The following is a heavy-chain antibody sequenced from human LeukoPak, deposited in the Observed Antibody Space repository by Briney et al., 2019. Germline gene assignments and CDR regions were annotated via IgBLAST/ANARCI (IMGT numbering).Heavy chain of an antibody. Sequence: EPGGSLRLSCAASGFTFSSYAMSWVRQAPGKGLEWVSAISGSGGSTYYADSVKGRFTISRDNSKNTLYLQMNSLRAEDTAVYYCAKDISYESGYYFDYWGQGTLVTASS. CDR1: GFTFSSYA. D-gene: IGHD5-18*01. CDR3: AKDISYESGYYFDY. V-gene: IGHV3-23*01. J-gene: IGHJ4*02. CDR2: ISGSGGST.